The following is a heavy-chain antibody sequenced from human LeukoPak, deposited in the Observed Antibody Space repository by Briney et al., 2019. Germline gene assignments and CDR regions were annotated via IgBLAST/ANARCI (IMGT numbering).Heavy chain of an antibody. D-gene: IGHD1-1*01. CDR1: GGSFSDYY. CDR2: INHSGSI. V-gene: IGHV4-34*01. Sequence: SETLSLTCAVYGGSFSDYYWSWIRQPPGKGLEWIGEINHSGSINYNPSPKSRVTISVDTSKNQFSLKLSSVTAADTAVYYCAGRKRGQLDYWGQGTLVTVSS. CDR3: AGRKRGQLDY. J-gene: IGHJ4*02.